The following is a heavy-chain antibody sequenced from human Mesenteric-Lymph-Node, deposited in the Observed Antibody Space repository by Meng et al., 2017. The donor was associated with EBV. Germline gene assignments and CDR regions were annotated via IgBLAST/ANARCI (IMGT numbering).Heavy chain of an antibody. CDR2: LHGGGTT. CDR1: GITVSANY. J-gene: IGHJ4*02. V-gene: IGHV3-53*01. CDR3: ARTHSADYLRAADC. Sequence: EVHLVGSGGGLMQPGGSLRLSCAVAGITVSANYMSWVRQAPGKGLEWVSVLHGGGTTYYTDSVKGRFTISRDDSKNTLYLQMNSLRAEDTAVYYCARTHSADYLRAADCWGQGALVTVSS. D-gene: IGHD1-26*01.